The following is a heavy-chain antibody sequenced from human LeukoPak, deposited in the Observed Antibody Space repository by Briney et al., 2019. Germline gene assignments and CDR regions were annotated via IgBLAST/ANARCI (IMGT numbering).Heavy chain of an antibody. Sequence: GGSLRLSCAASAFTFSTYAMSWVRQAPGKGLEWVSTISNSDGSTYYADSVKGRFTISRDNSENTPYLHMNSLRAEDTAVYYCAKATGYLLWGQGTLVTVSS. CDR2: ISNSDGST. V-gene: IGHV3-23*01. J-gene: IGHJ4*02. D-gene: IGHD1-14*01. CDR1: AFTFSTYA. CDR3: AKATGYLL.